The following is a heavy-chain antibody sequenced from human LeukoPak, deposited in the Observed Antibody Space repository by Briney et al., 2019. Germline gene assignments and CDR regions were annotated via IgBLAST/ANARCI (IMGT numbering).Heavy chain of an antibody. CDR1: GGSISSYY. V-gene: IGHV4-59*01. CDR3: ARANYGDYPIFDY. D-gene: IGHD4-17*01. CDR2: IYYSVST. Sequence: SETLSLTCTVSGGSISSYYWSWIWKPPGKGLEWIGYIYYSVSTNYNPSLKSRVTISVDTSKNQFSLKLSSVTAADTAVYYCARANYGDYPIFDYWGQGTLVTVSS. J-gene: IGHJ4*02.